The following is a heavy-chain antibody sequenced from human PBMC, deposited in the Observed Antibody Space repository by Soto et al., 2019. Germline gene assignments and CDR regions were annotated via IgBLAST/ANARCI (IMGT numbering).Heavy chain of an antibody. Sequence: ASETLSLTCTVSGGSISSSSYYWGWIRQPPGKGLEWIGYMYNTGSTVYNPPFKSRVTISVDTSKNQFSLKLNSVTAADTAVYYCARDLCDYCGTDYNPMDAWGQGTTITVPS. CDR2: MYNTGST. V-gene: IGHV4-39*07. D-gene: IGHD2-21*02. J-gene: IGHJ6*02. CDR1: GGSISSSSYY. CDR3: ARDLCDYCGTDYNPMDA.